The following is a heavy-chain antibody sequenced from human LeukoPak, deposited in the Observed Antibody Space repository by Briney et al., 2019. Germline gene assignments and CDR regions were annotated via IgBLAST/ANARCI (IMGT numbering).Heavy chain of an antibody. J-gene: IGHJ4*02. V-gene: IGHV3-53*01. CDR2: IYSGGRT. Sequence: PGGSLRLSCAVSGMTLSSNEMSWVRQAPGKGLEWVSVIYSGGRTYYADSVKGRFTISRDNSKNTLYLQMNSLRAEATAVYYCARDQATHYFDYWGQGTLVTVSS. CDR1: GMTLSSNE. CDR3: ARDQATHYFDY.